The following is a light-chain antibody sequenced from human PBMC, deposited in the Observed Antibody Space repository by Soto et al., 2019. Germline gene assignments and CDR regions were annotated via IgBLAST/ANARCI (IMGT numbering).Light chain of an antibody. Sequence: DIQLTQSRSTLSASVGDRVTITCRASQSVTDWLAWYQQKPGKAPKLLIYDASSLQSGVPSRFSGSGSGTEFSLTISSLQPDDFATYYCQQYYRSCTFGQGTKVDIK. CDR1: QSVTDW. V-gene: IGKV1-5*01. J-gene: IGKJ2*02. CDR2: DAS. CDR3: QQYYRSCT.